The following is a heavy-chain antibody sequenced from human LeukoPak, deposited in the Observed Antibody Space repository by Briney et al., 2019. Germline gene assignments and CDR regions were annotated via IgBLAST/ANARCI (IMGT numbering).Heavy chain of an antibody. Sequence: GGSLRLSCAASGFIVSSTYMNWVRQAPGKGLEWVSVIYYGGGTYYTDSVKGRFTISRDNSKNTLYLQMNSLRAEDTAVYYCARTYSSSSYSPFDYWGQGTLVTVSS. CDR1: GFIVSSTY. CDR2: IYYGGGT. J-gene: IGHJ4*02. V-gene: IGHV3-53*01. D-gene: IGHD6-13*01. CDR3: ARTYSSSSYSPFDY.